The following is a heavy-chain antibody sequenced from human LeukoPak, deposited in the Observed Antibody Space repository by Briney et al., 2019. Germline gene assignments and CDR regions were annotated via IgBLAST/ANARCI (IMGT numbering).Heavy chain of an antibody. CDR3: ARDGGRAIDTIFGLTTDGYYMDV. CDR2: IIPIFGTA. CDR1: GYNFTGYY. Sequence: KPGASVKVSCKASGYNFTGYYMHWVRQAPGQGLEWMGGIIPIFGTANYAQKFQGRVTITADKSTSTAYMELSSLRSEDTAVYYCARDGGRAIDTIFGLTTDGYYMDVWGKGTTVTVSS. D-gene: IGHD3-3*01. J-gene: IGHJ6*03. V-gene: IGHV1-69*06.